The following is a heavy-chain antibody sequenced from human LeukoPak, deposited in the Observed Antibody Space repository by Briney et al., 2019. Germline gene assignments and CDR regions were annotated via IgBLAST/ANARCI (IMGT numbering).Heavy chain of an antibody. CDR3: ARDLSSSGWYGYDY. J-gene: IGHJ4*02. Sequence: PETLSLTCTVSAGSISSYYWSWIRQPAGKGLEWIGRIYTSGSTNYNPSLKSRVTMSVDTSKNQFSLKLSSVTAADTAVYYCARDLSSSGWYGYDYWGQGTLVTVSS. CDR2: IYTSGST. D-gene: IGHD6-19*01. V-gene: IGHV4-4*07. CDR1: AGSISSYY.